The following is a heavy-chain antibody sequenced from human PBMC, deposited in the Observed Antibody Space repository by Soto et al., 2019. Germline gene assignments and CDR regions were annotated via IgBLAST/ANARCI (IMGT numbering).Heavy chain of an antibody. D-gene: IGHD2-15*01. V-gene: IGHV1-8*01. CDR1: GYTFTSYD. CDR2: MNANSGNT. CDR3: ARTSDGDHVDY. Sequence: QVQLVQSGAEVKKPGASVKVSCKASGYTFTSYDINWVRQATGRGLEWMGWMNANSGNTGYAQKFQGRVTMTMNTSISTAYMELSSLRSRHTAVYYCARTSDGDHVDYWGQGTLVTVSS. J-gene: IGHJ4*02.